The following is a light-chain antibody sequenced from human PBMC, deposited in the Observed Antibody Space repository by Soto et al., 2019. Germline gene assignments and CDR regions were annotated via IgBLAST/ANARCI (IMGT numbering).Light chain of an antibody. CDR3: QNYNSAPWT. CDR1: RDITDY. V-gene: IGKV1-27*01. Sequence: DIQMTQSPSSLSASVGDRVTITCRPSRDITDYLAWYQQKLGQVPKLLIYTASTLQSGVPSRFTASGSGTDFTLTITGLQPEDFATYYCQNYNSAPWTFGQGTKVEF. CDR2: TAS. J-gene: IGKJ1*01.